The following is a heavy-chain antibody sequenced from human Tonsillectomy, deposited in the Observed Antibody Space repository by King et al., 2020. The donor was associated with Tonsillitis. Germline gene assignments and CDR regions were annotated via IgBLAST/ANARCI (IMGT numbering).Heavy chain of an antibody. CDR1: GFTFSRYA. CDR2: ISYDGSKE. CDR3: ARESLSADFGDYVYYFDY. J-gene: IGHJ4*02. D-gene: IGHD4-17*01. V-gene: IGHV3-30*01. Sequence: QVQLVESGGGVVQPGGSLSLSCAASGFTFSRYAVHWVRQAPGKGLEWVAVISYDGSKEHYADSVKGRFTISRDNSKNTLYLQMNSLRPEDTAVFFCARESLSADFGDYVYYFDYWGQGTLVTVSS.